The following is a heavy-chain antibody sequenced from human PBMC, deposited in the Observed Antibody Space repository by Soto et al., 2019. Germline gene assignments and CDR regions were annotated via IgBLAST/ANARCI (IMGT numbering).Heavy chain of an antibody. CDR3: AADPRPQLVPIDY. CDR1: GFTFSSYW. D-gene: IGHD6-6*01. V-gene: IGHV3-7*01. Sequence: EVQLVESGGGLVQPGGSLRLSCAASGFTFSSYWMTWVRQAPGKGLEWVANIKQDGREKYYVDSVKGRFTISRDNAKNPLYLQMNSLRAEDTAVYYCAADPRPQLVPIDYWGQGTLVTVSS. CDR2: IKQDGREK. J-gene: IGHJ4*02.